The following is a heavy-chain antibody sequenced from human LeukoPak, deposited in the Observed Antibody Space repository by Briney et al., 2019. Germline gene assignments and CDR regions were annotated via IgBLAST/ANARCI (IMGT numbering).Heavy chain of an antibody. D-gene: IGHD3-10*01. J-gene: IGHJ5*02. Sequence: SETLSLTCAVYGGSFSGYYWSWIRQPPGRGLEWIGEINHSGSTNYNPSLKSRVTISVDTSKNQFSLKLSSVTAADTAVYYCARHRYYYGSGSPNWFDPWGQGTLVTVSS. CDR1: GGSFSGYY. CDR3: ARHRYYYGSGSPNWFDP. V-gene: IGHV4-34*01. CDR2: INHSGST.